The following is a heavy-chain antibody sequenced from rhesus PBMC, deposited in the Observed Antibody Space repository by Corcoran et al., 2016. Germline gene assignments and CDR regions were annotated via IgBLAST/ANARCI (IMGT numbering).Heavy chain of an antibody. J-gene: IGHJ5-1*01. CDR3: ARGHNRFDV. CDR2: ISGNTGST. V-gene: IGHV4-173*01. Sequence: QLQLQESGPGLVKPSETLSLTCAVSGASIRSHYWIWIRQPPGKGLEWIGRISGNTGSTDYNQSLKSRVTISTDTSKNQSSLKVSSVTAADTAVFYCARGHNRFDVWGPGVLVTVSS. CDR1: GASIRSHY.